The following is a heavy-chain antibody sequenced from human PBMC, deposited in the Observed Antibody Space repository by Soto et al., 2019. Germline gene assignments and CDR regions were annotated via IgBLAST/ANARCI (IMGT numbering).Heavy chain of an antibody. Sequence: SVKVSCKASGGTFSSYAISWVRQAPGQGLEWMGEIIPIFGTANYAQKFQGRVTITADESTSTAYMELSSLRSEDTAVYYCARDPGIAARLHYYYYGMDVWGQGTTVTVSS. V-gene: IGHV1-69*13. J-gene: IGHJ6*02. D-gene: IGHD6-6*01. CDR3: ARDPGIAARLHYYYYGMDV. CDR1: GGTFSSYA. CDR2: IIPIFGTA.